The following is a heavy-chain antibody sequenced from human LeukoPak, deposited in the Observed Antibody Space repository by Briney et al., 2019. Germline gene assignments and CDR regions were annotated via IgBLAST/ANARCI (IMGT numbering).Heavy chain of an antibody. V-gene: IGHV4-4*09. CDR3: ARRFRTGENLHHDAYDI. CDR2: IYSIGGP. J-gene: IGHJ3*02. D-gene: IGHD3-10*01. Sequence: PSETLSLTCTVSDDSISGYYWGWIRQPPGKGLEWIGHIYSIGGPTCSPSLQSRVSISVDTSKNQFSLQLSSVTAADTAVYYCARRFRTGENLHHDAYDIWGRGTVVAVSS. CDR1: DDSISGYY.